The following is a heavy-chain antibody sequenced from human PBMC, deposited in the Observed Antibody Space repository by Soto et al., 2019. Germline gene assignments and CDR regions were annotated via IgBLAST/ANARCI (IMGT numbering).Heavy chain of an antibody. J-gene: IGHJ4*02. CDR1: GFTFGAHP. D-gene: IGHD4-17*01. Sequence: EVQLLESGGGLVQPGGSLTVSCAASGFTFGAHPMSWVRLAPGKGLEWVSTISGYGGSTYYPDSLKGRFIISRDNSKNTLYLLIDAKPAEDAATYFCAKQRTTVTSSFDYLGLGTLVSVS. CDR2: ISGYGGST. CDR3: AKQRTTVTSSFDY. V-gene: IGHV3-23*01.